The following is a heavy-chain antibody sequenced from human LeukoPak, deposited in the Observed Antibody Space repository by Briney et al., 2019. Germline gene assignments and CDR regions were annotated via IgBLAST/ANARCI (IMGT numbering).Heavy chain of an antibody. D-gene: IGHD3-10*01. CDR2: IYYSGST. Sequence: PSETLSLTCTVSGGSISSYYWSWIRQPPGKGLEWIGYIYYSGSTNYNPSLKSRVTISVDTSKNQFSLKLSSVTAADTAVYYCARESGYYGSGSYYGDYYGVDVWGKGTTVTVSS. CDR1: GGSISSYY. V-gene: IGHV4-59*01. J-gene: IGHJ6*04. CDR3: ARESGYYGSGSYYGDYYGVDV.